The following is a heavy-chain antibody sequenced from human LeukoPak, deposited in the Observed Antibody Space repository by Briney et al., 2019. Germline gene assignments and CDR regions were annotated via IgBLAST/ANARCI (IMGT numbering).Heavy chain of an antibody. Sequence: GASVKVSCKASGYTFTGYYMHWVRQAPGQGLEWMGWISAYNGNTNYAQKLQGRVTMTTDTSTSTAYMELRSLRSDDTAVYYCARDLDGSSYETAWGQGTLVTVSS. CDR1: GYTFTGYY. CDR3: ARDLDGSSYETA. J-gene: IGHJ5*02. CDR2: ISAYNGNT. V-gene: IGHV1-18*04. D-gene: IGHD5-18*01.